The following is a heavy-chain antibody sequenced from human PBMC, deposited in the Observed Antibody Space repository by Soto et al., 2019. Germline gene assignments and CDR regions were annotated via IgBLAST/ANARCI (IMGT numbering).Heavy chain of an antibody. V-gene: IGHV1-2*02. D-gene: IGHD3-10*01. CDR1: GYTFTGYF. Sequence: QVQLLQSGAEVKKPGASVKVSCKASGYTFTGYFMHWVRQAPGQGLEWMGWINPYSGGADYAQSFQGPLTMTSDTSISTVYMELSRLRFDDTAVYYCARVIRGAYYNSPLDTWGQGTVVTVSS. CDR3: ARVIRGAYYNSPLDT. J-gene: IGHJ5*02. CDR2: INPYSGGA.